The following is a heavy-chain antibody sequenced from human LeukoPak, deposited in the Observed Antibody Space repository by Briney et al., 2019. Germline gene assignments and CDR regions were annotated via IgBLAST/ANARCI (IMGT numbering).Heavy chain of an antibody. V-gene: IGHV4-4*07. CDR3: ARQPPQYYGMDV. Sequence: PSETLSLTCTVSGGSFSNYYWSWVRQPAGKGLEWIGRIYTSGSTNYNPSVKSRVTMSVDTSNNQFSLKLTSATAAATAVYYCARQPPQYYGMDVWGKGTTVTVSS. CDR2: IYTSGST. J-gene: IGHJ6*04. CDR1: GGSFSNYY.